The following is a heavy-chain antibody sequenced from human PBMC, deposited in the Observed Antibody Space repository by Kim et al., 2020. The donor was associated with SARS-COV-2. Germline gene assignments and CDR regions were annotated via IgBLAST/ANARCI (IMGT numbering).Heavy chain of an antibody. Sequence: SETLSLTCTVSGASITNYYWSWIRQTPGRELEWIGHIYYSGNTNSNPSLRSRVTISLDTSKNQFSLKLTSLTVADTGIYYCARSDLYCASGTCYGLSLFDPWGLGTLVTVSS. D-gene: IGHD2-15*01. V-gene: IGHV4-59*01. CDR3: ARSDLYCASGTCYGLSLFDP. CDR2: IYYSGNT. CDR1: GASITNYY. J-gene: IGHJ5*02.